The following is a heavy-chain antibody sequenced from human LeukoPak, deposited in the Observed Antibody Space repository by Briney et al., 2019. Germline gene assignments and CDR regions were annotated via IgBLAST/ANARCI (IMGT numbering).Heavy chain of an antibody. CDR1: GFTFDDYA. D-gene: IGHD5-18*01. V-gene: IGHV3-9*01. CDR3: ASLDTATIQTGGY. Sequence: GGSLRLSCAASGFTFDDYAMHWVRQAPGKGLEWVSGISWNSGSIGYADSVKGRFTISRDNAKNSLFLQMNSLKADDTAVYYCASLDTATIQTGGYWGQGTLVTVSS. J-gene: IGHJ4*02. CDR2: ISWNSGSI.